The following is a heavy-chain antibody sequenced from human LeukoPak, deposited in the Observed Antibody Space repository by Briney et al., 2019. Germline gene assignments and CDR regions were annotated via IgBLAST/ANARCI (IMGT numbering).Heavy chain of an antibody. Sequence: GGTLRLSCAASGFTFSSYGMSWVRQAPGKGLEWVSTISGSGGSTYYADSVKGRFTISRDNSKNTLYLQMNSLRAEDTAVYYCAKRGRYFDWFDAFDIWGQGTMVTVSS. V-gene: IGHV3-23*01. CDR3: AKRGRYFDWFDAFDI. CDR2: ISGSGGST. D-gene: IGHD3-9*01. J-gene: IGHJ3*02. CDR1: GFTFSSYG.